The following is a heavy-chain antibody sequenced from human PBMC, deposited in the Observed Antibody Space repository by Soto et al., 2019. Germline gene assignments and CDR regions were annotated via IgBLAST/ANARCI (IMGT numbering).Heavy chain of an antibody. J-gene: IGHJ5*02. Sequence: SETLSLTCSVSGGSINSDDSFWGWVRQSPGKGLEWIGSLYYGGSTFYNPSLKSRVTISLDTSRNQFSLRLTSVTAADTAIYYCARQLPVGATSWFDPWGQGTLVTVSS. D-gene: IGHD1-26*01. V-gene: IGHV4-39*01. CDR1: GGSINSDDSF. CDR3: ARQLPVGATSWFDP. CDR2: LYYGGST.